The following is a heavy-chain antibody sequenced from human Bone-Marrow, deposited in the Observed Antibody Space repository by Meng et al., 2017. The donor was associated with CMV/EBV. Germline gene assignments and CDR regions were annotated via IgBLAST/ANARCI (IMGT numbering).Heavy chain of an antibody. CDR2: ISSSSYI. CDR1: GFTFSSYS. D-gene: IGHD2-2*01. J-gene: IGHJ3*02. Sequence: GESLKISCAASGFTFSSYSMNWVRQAPGKGLEWVSSISSSSYIYYADSVKGRFTISRDNAKNSLYLQMNSLRAEDTAVYYCAGYCSSTSCHWYAFDIWGQGTMVT. V-gene: IGHV3-21*01. CDR3: AGYCSSTSCHWYAFDI.